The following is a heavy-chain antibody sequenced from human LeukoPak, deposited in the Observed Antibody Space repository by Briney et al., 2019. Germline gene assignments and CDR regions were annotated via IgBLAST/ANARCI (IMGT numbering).Heavy chain of an antibody. CDR1: GFTFSSYS. CDR3: ARAVAAAGSY. D-gene: IGHD6-13*01. CDR2: ISSSSSNI. J-gene: IGHJ4*02. Sequence: GGSLRLSCVASGFTFSSYSINWVRQAPGKGLEWVSYISSSSSNIYYAESVKGRFTISRDNAKNSLYLQMNSLRAEDTAVYYCARAVAAAGSYWGQGTLVTVSS. V-gene: IGHV3-48*01.